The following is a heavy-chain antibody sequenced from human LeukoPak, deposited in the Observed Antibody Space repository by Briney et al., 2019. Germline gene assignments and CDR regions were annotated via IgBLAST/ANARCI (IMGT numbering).Heavy chain of an antibody. D-gene: IGHD1-26*01. Sequence: SETLSLTCGVAGGSFRGYYWTWIRQAPGKGLEWIGETTHSGSSNYNPSLKSRVNISVDMAKNQFSLTLSSVTAADTAEYYCARMWPGRIGGSLGSSDYWGQGTLVTVSS. CDR3: ARMWPGRIGGSLGSSDY. CDR2: TTHSGSS. CDR1: GGSFRGYY. J-gene: IGHJ4*02. V-gene: IGHV4-34*01.